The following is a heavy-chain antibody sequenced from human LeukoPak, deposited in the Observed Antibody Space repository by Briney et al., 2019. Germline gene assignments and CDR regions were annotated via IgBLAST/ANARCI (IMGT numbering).Heavy chain of an antibody. J-gene: IGHJ4*02. CDR2: INPNSGGT. V-gene: IGHV1-2*06. Sequence: ASVTVSCKASGYTFTGYYLHWVRQAPGQGLEWMGRINPNSGGTNYALKFQGRVTMTRDTSISTVYMELNRLRSDDTAVYYCARGEAGYPDYWGQGTLVTVSS. CDR3: ARGEAGYPDY. CDR1: GYTFTGYY. D-gene: IGHD6-13*01.